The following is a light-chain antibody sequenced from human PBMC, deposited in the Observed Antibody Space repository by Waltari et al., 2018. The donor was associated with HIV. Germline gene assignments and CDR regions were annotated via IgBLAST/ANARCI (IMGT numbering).Light chain of an antibody. CDR2: DDS. CDR3: QVWDSNSDHWL. V-gene: IGLV3-21*02. CDR1: NIGSQS. Sequence: SYVLTQPPSVSVAPGQTARIACGGNNIGSQSVHWYQQKPGRAPVLVVYDDSDRPAGIPGRCSGSNSGNTATLTISRVEAGDEADYYCQVWDSNSDHWLFGGGTKLTVL. J-gene: IGLJ3*02.